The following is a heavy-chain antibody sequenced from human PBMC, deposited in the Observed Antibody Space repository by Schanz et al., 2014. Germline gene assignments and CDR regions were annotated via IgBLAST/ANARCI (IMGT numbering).Heavy chain of an antibody. CDR1: GLIFSNYV. J-gene: IGHJ3*02. Sequence: EMQLLESGGGLVQPGGSLKLSCAASGLIFSNYVMSWVRQAPGKGLEWLSYISDSGTYTNYADSVKGRFTISRDNSRSTMYLQMNSLRAEDTAVYYCAKGRFGELSAFDIWGQGTMVTVSS. V-gene: IGHV3-23*01. CDR2: ISDSGTYT. CDR3: AKGRFGELSAFDI. D-gene: IGHD3-10*01.